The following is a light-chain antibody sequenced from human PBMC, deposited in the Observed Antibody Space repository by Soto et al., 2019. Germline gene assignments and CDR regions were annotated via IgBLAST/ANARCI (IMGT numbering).Light chain of an antibody. CDR2: EVY. CDR1: STDIGGYDF. V-gene: IGLV2-8*01. CDR3: ASFARSQAPGVV. Sequence: QSVLTQPPSASGSPGQSVTISCSGTSTDIGGYDFVSWYQQQPGKAPRLLIYEVYKRPAGVPDRFSGSKSGNTASLTVSGPQDEDGAVYYCASFARSQAPGVVFGGGTKVPVL. J-gene: IGLJ2*01.